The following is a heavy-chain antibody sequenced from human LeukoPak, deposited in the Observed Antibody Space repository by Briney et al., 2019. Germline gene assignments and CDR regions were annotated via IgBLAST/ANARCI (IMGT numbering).Heavy chain of an antibody. CDR2: LYSGGST. J-gene: IGHJ3*02. CDR3: ARLSDSSTYGAFDI. Sequence: LSLTCTVSGGSISSGGYYWSWIRQHPGKGLEWVSVLYSGGSTYYPDSVKGRFTISRDNSQNTLYLQMGSLRPEDTAVYYCARLSDSSTYGAFDIWGHGTMVTVSS. D-gene: IGHD3-22*01. V-gene: IGHV3-66*02. CDR1: GGSISSGGYY.